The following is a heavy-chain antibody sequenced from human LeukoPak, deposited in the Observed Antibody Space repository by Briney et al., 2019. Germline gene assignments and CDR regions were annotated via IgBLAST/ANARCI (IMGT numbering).Heavy chain of an antibody. Sequence: GGSLRLSCAASGFTFSSYWMNWVRQAPGKGLVWVSRITSDGSSTTYADSVKGRFSISRDNAKNTLYLQMNSLRVEDTAVYYCARGRPHGTDYWGQGTLVTVSS. J-gene: IGHJ4*02. D-gene: IGHD6-13*01. V-gene: IGHV3-74*01. CDR3: ARGRPHGTDY. CDR1: GFTFSSYW. CDR2: ITSDGSST.